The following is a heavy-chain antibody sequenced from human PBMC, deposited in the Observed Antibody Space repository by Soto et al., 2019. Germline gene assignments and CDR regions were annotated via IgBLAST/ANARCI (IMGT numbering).Heavy chain of an antibody. CDR3: ARDVRYSYGYIAH. CDR2: ISYDGSNK. D-gene: IGHD5-18*01. CDR1: GFTFSSYA. J-gene: IGHJ5*02. Sequence: GGSLRLSCAASGFTFSSYAMHWVRQAPGKGLEWVAVISYDGSNKYYADSVKGRFTISRDNSKNTLYLQMNSLRAEDTAVYYCARDVRYSYGYIAHWGQGTLVTVSS. V-gene: IGHV3-30-3*01.